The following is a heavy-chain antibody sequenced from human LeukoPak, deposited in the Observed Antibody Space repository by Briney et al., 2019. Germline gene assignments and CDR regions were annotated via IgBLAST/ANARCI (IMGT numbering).Heavy chain of an antibody. CDR3: ARGRTMYSGSYDY. V-gene: IGHV1-2*02. D-gene: IGHD1-26*01. J-gene: IGHJ4*02. CDR1: GYTFTGYY. CDR2: INPNSGGT. Sequence: VASVKVSCKASGYTFTGYYMHWVRQAPGQGLGWMGWINPNSGGTNYAQNFQGRVTMTRDTSISTAYMELSRLRSDDTAVYYCARGRTMYSGSYDYWGQGTLVTVSS.